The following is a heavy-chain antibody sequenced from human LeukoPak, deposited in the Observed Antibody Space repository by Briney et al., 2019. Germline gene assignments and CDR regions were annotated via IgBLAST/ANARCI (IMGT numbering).Heavy chain of an antibody. CDR2: INEDGSGK. V-gene: IGHV3-7*01. J-gene: IGHJ6*04. CDR3: VRDDGDV. Sequence: PGGSLRLSCVFSGFTFSNYWMKWVRQAPGKGLEWVASINEDGSGKYSMDSVKDRVTISRDNAKNSLDLQINSLTVEDMAIYYCVRDDGDVWGKGTTVTVSS. CDR1: GFTFSNYW.